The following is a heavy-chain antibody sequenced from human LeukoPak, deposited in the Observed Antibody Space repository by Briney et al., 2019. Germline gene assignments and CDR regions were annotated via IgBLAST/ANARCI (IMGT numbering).Heavy chain of an antibody. D-gene: IGHD1-26*01. CDR2: IYSGGST. CDR3: ASESYSPEYFQH. V-gene: IGHV3-66*01. J-gene: IGHJ1*01. Sequence: GGSLRLSCAASGLTFSSYVMSWVRQAPGKGLEWVSVIYSGGSTFYADSVKGRFTISRDNSKNTLYLQMNSLRAEDTAVYYCASESYSPEYFQHWGQGTLVTVSS. CDR1: GLTFSSYV.